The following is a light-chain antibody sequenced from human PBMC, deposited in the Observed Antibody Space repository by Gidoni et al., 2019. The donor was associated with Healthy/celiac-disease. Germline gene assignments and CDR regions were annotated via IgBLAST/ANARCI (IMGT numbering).Light chain of an antibody. CDR3: QQYNNWPWT. Sequence: EIVMTQSPATLSVSPGERATLSCRATQSARSNLAWYQQQPGQAPRLLISGASTRATGIPARFSGSGSGTEFTLTISSLQSEDFAVYYCQQYNNWPWTFGQRTKVEIK. CDR1: QSARSN. J-gene: IGKJ1*01. CDR2: GAS. V-gene: IGKV3-15*01.